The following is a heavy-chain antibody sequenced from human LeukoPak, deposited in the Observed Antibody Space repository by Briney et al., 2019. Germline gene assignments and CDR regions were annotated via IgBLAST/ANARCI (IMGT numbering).Heavy chain of an antibody. D-gene: IGHD4-17*01. Sequence: AXVKVSCKASGGTFSSYAISWVRQAPGQGLEGMGWISAYNGNTNYAQKLQARVTMTTDTSTSTAYMELRSLRSDDTAVYYCARGSYGDYVEGDFDYWGQGTLVTVSS. V-gene: IGHV1-18*01. CDR3: ARGSYGDYVEGDFDY. J-gene: IGHJ4*02. CDR2: ISAYNGNT. CDR1: GGTFSSYA.